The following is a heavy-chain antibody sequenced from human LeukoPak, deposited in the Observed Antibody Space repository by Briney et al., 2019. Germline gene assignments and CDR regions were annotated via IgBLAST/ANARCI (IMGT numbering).Heavy chain of an antibody. D-gene: IGHD1-26*01. J-gene: IGHJ3*02. Sequence: ASVKVSCKASGYTFTSYYMHWVRQAPGQGLEWMGIINPSGGSTSYAQKFQGRVTMTRDMSTSTVYMELSSLRSEDTAVYYCARGGRWELPRPYAFDIWGQGTMVTVSS. V-gene: IGHV1-46*01. CDR2: INPSGGST. CDR3: ARGGRWELPRPYAFDI. CDR1: GYTFTSYY.